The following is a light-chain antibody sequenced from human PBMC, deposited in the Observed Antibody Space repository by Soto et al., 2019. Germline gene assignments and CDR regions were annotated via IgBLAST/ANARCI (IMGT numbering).Light chain of an antibody. CDR2: GAS. V-gene: IGKV3-20*01. Sequence: EIVLTQSPGTPSLSPGERATLSCRASQSVPNSYLAWYQQKPGQAPRLLIYGASSRATGIPVRFSGSGSGTDFTLTISRLEPEDFAVYYCQRYGTSTTFGQGTKVDIK. J-gene: IGKJ1*01. CDR3: QRYGTSTT. CDR1: QSVPNSY.